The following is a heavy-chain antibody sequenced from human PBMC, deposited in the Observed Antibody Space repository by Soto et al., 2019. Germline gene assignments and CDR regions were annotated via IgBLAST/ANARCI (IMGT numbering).Heavy chain of an antibody. CDR2: ISAYNGNT. CDR1: GYIFTDYY. V-gene: IGHV1-18*04. Sequence: ASVKVSCKASGYIFTDYYMRWVRQAPGQGLEWMGWISAYNGNTNYAQKLQGRVTMTTDTSTSTAYMELRSLRSDDTAVYYCAREGGKNYYYYYMDVWGKGTTVTVSS. D-gene: IGHD1-26*01. CDR3: AREGGKNYYYYYMDV. J-gene: IGHJ6*03.